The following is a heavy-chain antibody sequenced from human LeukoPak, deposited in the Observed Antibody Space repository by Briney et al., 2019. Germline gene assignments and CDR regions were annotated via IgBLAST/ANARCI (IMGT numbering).Heavy chain of an antibody. CDR3: AKVSGFFFDY. V-gene: IGHV3-30*02. CDR1: GFTFINYG. J-gene: IGHJ4*02. Sequence: GGSLRLSCAASGFTFINYGMHWVRQAPGKGLEWVAFIRYDRSNQYYADSVKGRFTISRDNSKNTVYLQMNSLRAEDTAAYYCAKVSGFFFDYWGQGTLVTVSS. CDR2: IRYDRSNQ. D-gene: IGHD3-10*01.